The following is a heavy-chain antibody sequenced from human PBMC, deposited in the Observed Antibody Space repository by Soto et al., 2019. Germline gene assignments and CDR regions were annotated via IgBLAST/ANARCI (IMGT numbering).Heavy chain of an antibody. CDR2: IWYDGSNK. CDR3: ASSIN. V-gene: IGHV3-33*08. J-gene: IGHJ1*01. Sequence: PGGSLRLSCAASGFTFSTYWMHWIRQAPGKGLDWVAVIWYDGSNKDYADSVKGRFTISRDNSKNTLFLQMNNLRVDDTAVYYCASSINWGQGTLVTVSS. CDR1: GFTFSTYW.